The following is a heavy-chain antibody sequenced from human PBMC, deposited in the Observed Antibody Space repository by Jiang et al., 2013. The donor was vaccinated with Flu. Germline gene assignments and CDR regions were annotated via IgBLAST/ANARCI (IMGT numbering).Heavy chain of an antibody. J-gene: IGHJ6*03. Sequence: LLKPSETLSLTCSVSGGSVSSGGYYWGWIRQPPGKGLEWIGTINYSGSTYYNPSLKSRVTISADTSQNHFSLRLTSVTAADTAVYYCALTRTDYYYYMDVWGKGTTVTVSS. CDR1: GGSVSSGGYY. CDR2: INYSGST. D-gene: IGHD3-10*01. V-gene: IGHV4-39*02. CDR3: ALTRTDYYYYMDV.